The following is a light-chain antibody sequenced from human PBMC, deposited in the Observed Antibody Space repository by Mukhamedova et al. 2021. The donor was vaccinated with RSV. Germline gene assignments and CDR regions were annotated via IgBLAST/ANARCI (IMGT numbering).Light chain of an antibody. CDR2: EVF. Sequence: WYQRRVHGRAPKLLIYEVFNLESGVPSRFSGSGSGAEFTLTITSLQPDDFATYYCQQHDHYPRTFGQGTKVEIK. CDR3: QQHDHYPRT. V-gene: IGKV1-5*01. J-gene: IGKJ1*01.